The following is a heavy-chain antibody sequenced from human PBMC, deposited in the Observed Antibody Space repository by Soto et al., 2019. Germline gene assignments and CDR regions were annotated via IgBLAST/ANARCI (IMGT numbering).Heavy chain of an antibody. J-gene: IGHJ5*02. CDR1: GFSLSTSEVG. D-gene: IGHD6-19*01. CDR2: IYWDDDK. Sequence: QITLKESGPPLVKPTQTLTLTCTFSGFSLSTSEVGVGWIRQPPGKALQWLALIYWDDDKRYSPSLKSRLTITKDTSKYHVVLTMTNMDPVDTATYYCAHAPGIAVTTNWFDPWGQGILVTVSS. CDR3: AHAPGIAVTTNWFDP. V-gene: IGHV2-5*02.